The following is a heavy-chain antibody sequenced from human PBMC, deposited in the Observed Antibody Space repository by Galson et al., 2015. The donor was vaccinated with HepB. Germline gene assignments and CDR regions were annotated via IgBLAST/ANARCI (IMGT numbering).Heavy chain of an antibody. V-gene: IGHV3-30*18. Sequence: SLRLSCAPSGFTFSSYGMHWVRQAPGKGLEWVAVISYDGSNKYYADSVKGRFTISRDNSKNTLYLQMNSLRAEDTAVYYCAKDKGGVGALDYWGQGTLVTVSS. CDR3: AKDKGGVGALDY. CDR2: ISYDGSNK. J-gene: IGHJ4*02. D-gene: IGHD1-26*01. CDR1: GFTFSSYG.